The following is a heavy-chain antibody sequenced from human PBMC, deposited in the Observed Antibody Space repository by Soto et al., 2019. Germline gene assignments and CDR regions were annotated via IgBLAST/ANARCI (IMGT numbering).Heavy chain of an antibody. D-gene: IGHD6-19*01. J-gene: IGHJ3*02. CDR2: INSDGSST. CDR3: AKDIAVAGTHAFDI. CDR1: GFTFSSYW. Sequence: SGFTFSSYWMHWVRQAPGKGLVWVSRINSDGSSTYYADSVKGRFTISRDNSKNTLYLQMNSLRAEDTAVYYCAKDIAVAGTHAFDIWGQGTMVTVS. V-gene: IGHV3-74*01.